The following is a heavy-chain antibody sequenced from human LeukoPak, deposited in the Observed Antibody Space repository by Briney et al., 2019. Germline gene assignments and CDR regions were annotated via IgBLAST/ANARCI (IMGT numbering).Heavy chain of an antibody. D-gene: IGHD2-8*01. V-gene: IGHV4-34*01. Sequence: SETLSLTCAVYGGSFSGYYWSWIRQPPGKGLEWIGEINHSGSTNYNPSLKSRVTISVDTSKNQFSLKLSSVTAADTAVYYCARRCVNGVCYRPAGDYWGQGTLVTVSS. CDR1: GGSFSGYY. CDR3: ARRCVNGVCYRPAGDY. CDR2: INHSGST. J-gene: IGHJ4*02.